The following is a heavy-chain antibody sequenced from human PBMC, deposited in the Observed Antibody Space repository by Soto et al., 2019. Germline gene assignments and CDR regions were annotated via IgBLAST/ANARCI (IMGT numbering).Heavy chain of an antibody. Sequence: QITLKESGPTLVKPTQTLTLTCTFSGFSLSTSGVGVGWIRQPPGKALEWLAHIYWDDDKRYSPSLKSRLTITKDASKNQVVLTRTNMAPVNTATYYCPHRRGVPWEQQVGYWFDPWGNGTLATVSS. CDR1: GFSLSTSGVG. V-gene: IGHV2-5*02. CDR3: PHRRGVPWEQQVGYWFDP. D-gene: IGHD6-13*01. CDR2: IYWDDDK. J-gene: IGHJ5*02.